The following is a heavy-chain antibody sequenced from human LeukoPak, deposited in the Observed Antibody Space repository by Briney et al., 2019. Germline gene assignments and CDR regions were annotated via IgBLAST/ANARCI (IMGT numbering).Heavy chain of an antibody. CDR1: GGSISSYY. D-gene: IGHD2-15*01. CDR2: IYYSGST. V-gene: IGHV4-59*01. Sequence: PSDTLSLTCTVSGGSISSYYWSWIRQPPGKGLEWIGYIYYSGSTNYNASLTNRVTISVDTSKTQFSLKVSSVTAADTAVYYCAREVGYCSGGSCYSYFDYWGQGTLVTVSS. CDR3: AREVGYCSGGSCYSYFDY. J-gene: IGHJ4*02.